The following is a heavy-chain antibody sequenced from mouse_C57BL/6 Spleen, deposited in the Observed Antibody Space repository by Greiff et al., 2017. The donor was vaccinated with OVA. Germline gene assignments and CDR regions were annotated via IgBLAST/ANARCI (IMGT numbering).Heavy chain of an antibody. CDR1: GYSFTDYN. CDR3: ARNDYYGPYYAMDY. Sequence: EVQLQQSGPELVKPGASVKISCKASGYSFTDYNMNWVKQSNGKSLEWIGVINPNYGTTSYNQKFKGKATLTVDQSSSTAYMQLNSLTSEDSAVDYCARNDYYGPYYAMDYWGQGTSVTVSA. V-gene: IGHV1-39*01. CDR2: INPNYGTT. D-gene: IGHD1-1*01. J-gene: IGHJ4*01.